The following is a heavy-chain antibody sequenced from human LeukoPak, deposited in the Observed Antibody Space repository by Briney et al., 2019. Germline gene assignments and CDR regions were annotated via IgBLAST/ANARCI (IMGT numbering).Heavy chain of an antibody. D-gene: IGHD6-13*01. CDR1: GGSFSGYY. Sequence: SETLSLTCAVYGGSFSGYYWSWIRQPPGKGLEWIGEINHSGSTNYSPSLKSRVTISVDTSKNQFSLKLSSVTAADTAVYYCAREGPVWYSSSWDNWFDPWGQGTLVTVSS. J-gene: IGHJ5*02. CDR3: AREGPVWYSSSWDNWFDP. CDR2: INHSGST. V-gene: IGHV4-34*01.